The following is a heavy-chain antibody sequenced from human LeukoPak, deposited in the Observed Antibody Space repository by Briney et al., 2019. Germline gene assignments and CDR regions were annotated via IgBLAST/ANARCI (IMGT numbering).Heavy chain of an antibody. J-gene: IGHJ5*02. CDR1: GGSISSGGYY. CDR2: IYYSGST. Sequence: PSQTLSLTCTVSGGSISSGGYYWSWIRQHPGKGLEWIGYIYYSGSTYYNPSLKSRVTISVDTSKNQFSLKLSSVTAADTAAYYCARGYSERYCSSASCYWDWFDPWGQGTLVTVSS. CDR3: ARGYSERYCSSASCYWDWFDP. D-gene: IGHD2-2*01. V-gene: IGHV4-31*03.